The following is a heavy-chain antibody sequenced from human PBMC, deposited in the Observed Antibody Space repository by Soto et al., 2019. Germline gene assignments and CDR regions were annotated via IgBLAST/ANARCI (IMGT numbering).Heavy chain of an antibody. CDR2: IYYSGST. D-gene: IGHD3-9*01. J-gene: IGHJ5*02. V-gene: IGHV4-59*01. CDR3: AREGGDILTGEGGWFDP. Sequence: SETLSLTCTVSGGSISSYYWSWIRQPPGKGLEWIGYIYYSGSTNYNPSLKSRVTISVDTSKNQFSLKLSSVTAADTAVYYCAREGGDILTGEGGWFDPWGQGTLVTVSS. CDR1: GGSISSYY.